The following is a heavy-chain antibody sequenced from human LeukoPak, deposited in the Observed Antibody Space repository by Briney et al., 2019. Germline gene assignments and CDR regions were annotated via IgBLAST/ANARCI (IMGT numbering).Heavy chain of an antibody. Sequence: SETLSLTCAVYGGSFSGYYWSWIRQPAGKGLEWIGRIYTSGSTNYNPSLKSRVTMSVDTSKNQFSLKLSSVTAADTAVYYCARRDYGGNLDYWGQGTLVTVSS. CDR1: GGSFSGYY. CDR2: IYTSGST. V-gene: IGHV4-59*10. CDR3: ARRDYGGNLDY. J-gene: IGHJ4*02. D-gene: IGHD4-23*01.